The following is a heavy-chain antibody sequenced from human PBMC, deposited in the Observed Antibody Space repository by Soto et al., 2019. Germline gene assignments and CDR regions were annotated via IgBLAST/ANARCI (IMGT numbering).Heavy chain of an antibody. V-gene: IGHV4-39*01. D-gene: IGHD3-22*01. J-gene: IGHJ4*02. CDR1: DGSISTSSYY. Sequence: QLQMLEPGPGLVKPSETLSLTCTVSDGSISTSSYYWGWIRQSPGKGLEWIGTIFYTGRTYYNPSLESRVTLSVDTSKNQFSLHLTSVTAADTAVYYCTRHHPHHYDSSGYFDYWGQGTLVTVSS. CDR3: TRHHPHHYDSSGYFDY. CDR2: IFYTGRT.